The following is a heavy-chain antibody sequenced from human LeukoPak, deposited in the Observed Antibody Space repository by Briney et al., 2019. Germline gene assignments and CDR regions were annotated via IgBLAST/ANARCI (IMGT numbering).Heavy chain of an antibody. J-gene: IGHJ6*03. CDR3: ARSCSSTSCPHYYYYYCMDV. D-gene: IGHD2-2*01. Sequence: ASVKVSCKASGYTFTGYYMHWVRQAPGQGLEWMGWINPNSGGTNYAQKFQGRVTMTRDTSISTAYMELSRLRSDDTAVYYCARSCSSTSCPHYYYYYCMDVWGKGTTVTVSS. V-gene: IGHV1-2*02. CDR2: INPNSGGT. CDR1: GYTFTGYY.